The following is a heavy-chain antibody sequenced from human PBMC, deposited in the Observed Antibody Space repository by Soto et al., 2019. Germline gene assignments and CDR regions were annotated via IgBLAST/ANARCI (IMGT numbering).Heavy chain of an antibody. CDR2: ISSSSSTI. D-gene: IGHD2-21*02. Sequence: GGSLRLSCAASGFTFSSCSMNWVRQAPGKGLEWVSYISSSSSTIYYADSVKGRFTISRDNAKNSLYLQMHSLRDGDTAVYYCARVKVVTATDFWGQGTLV. CDR1: GFTFSSCS. J-gene: IGHJ4*02. V-gene: IGHV3-48*02. CDR3: ARVKVVTATDF.